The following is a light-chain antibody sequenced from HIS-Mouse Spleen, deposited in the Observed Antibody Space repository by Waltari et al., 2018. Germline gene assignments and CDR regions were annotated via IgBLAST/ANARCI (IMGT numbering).Light chain of an antibody. V-gene: IGLV3-21*02. CDR1: NIGSKS. J-gene: IGLJ1*01. CDR2: DDS. Sequence: SYVLTKPPSVSVAPGQTARITCGGNNIGSKSVHWYHQKPGQAPVLGVYDDSDRPSGSPGRFPASTSGNTAPRPISRVEAGDEADYYCQVWDCISDNYVFGTGTKVTVL. CDR3: QVWDCISDNYV.